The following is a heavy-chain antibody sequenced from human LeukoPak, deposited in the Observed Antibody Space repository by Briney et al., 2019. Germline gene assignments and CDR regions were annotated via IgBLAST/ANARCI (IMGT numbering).Heavy chain of an antibody. Sequence: GGSLRLSCAASGFTFSNYWMSWVRQAPGKGLEWVANIKQDGSEKYYVDSVKGRFTISRDNAKNSLYLQMNSLRAEDTAVYYCAREVRGVIIRNPRFDYWGQGTLVAVSS. J-gene: IGHJ4*02. CDR2: IKQDGSEK. V-gene: IGHV3-7*01. D-gene: IGHD3-10*01. CDR3: AREVRGVIIRNPRFDY. CDR1: GFTFSNYW.